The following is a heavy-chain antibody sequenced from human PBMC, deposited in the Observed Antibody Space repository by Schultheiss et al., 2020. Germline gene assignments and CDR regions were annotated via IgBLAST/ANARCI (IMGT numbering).Heavy chain of an antibody. V-gene: IGHV1-18*04. CDR3: AGSVPQDSFWGY. J-gene: IGHJ4*02. CDR1: GYTFNTFY. Sequence: ASVKVSCKASGYTFNTFYMHWVRQAPGQRLEWMGWISAYNGNTNYAQKLQGRVTMTTDTSTSTAYMELSSLRSEDTAVYYCAGSVPQDSFWGYWGQGTLVTVAS. CDR2: ISAYNGNT. D-gene: IGHD3-16*01.